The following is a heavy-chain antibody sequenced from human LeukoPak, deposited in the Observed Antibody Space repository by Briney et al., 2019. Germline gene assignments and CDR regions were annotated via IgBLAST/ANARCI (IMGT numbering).Heavy chain of an antibody. D-gene: IGHD6-25*01. J-gene: IGHJ4*02. V-gene: IGHV4-39*01. Sequence: SETLSLTCTLSGGSISSGSFFWDWIRQPPWKGLEWLGSIHSIGSTYYNPSLKSRLTMSVDTSKNQFSLKLSSVTAADTAVYYCATTSYISGWHWNFDYWGQGTLVTVSS. CDR2: IHSIGST. CDR3: ATTSYISGWHWNFDY. CDR1: GGSISSGSFF.